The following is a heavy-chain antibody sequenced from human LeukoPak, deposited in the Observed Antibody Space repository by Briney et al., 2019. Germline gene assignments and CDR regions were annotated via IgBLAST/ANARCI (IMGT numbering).Heavy chain of an antibody. D-gene: IGHD6-6*01. Sequence: IIYPGDSDTRYSPSFQGQVTISADKSISTAYLQWSSLKASDTAMYYCARQRGSSSSVLFDYWGQGTLVTVSS. CDR3: ARQRGSSSSVLFDY. CDR2: IYPGDSDT. J-gene: IGHJ4*02. V-gene: IGHV5-51*01.